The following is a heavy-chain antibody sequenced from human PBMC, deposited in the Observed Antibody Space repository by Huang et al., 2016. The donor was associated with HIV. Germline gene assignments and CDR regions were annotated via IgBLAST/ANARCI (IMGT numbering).Heavy chain of an antibody. CDR2: IKPDESEK. Sequence: EVQLVESGGGLVQPGGSLGLSCAASGFNFSSYWMSWVRKATGKGLEWVASIKPDESEKYYVDSVKGRFAVSRDRAKNSVFLEMNSLSAEDTAVYYCAGPNDIFTVWGQGALVTVSS. J-gene: IGHJ4*02. CDR3: AGPNDIFTV. D-gene: IGHD3-9*01. V-gene: IGHV3-7*01. CDR1: GFNFSSYW.